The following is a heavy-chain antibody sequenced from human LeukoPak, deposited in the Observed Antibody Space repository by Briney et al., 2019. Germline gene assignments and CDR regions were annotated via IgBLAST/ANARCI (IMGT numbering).Heavy chain of an antibody. Sequence: KPGGSLRLSCAASGFTFSSFGMHWLRQAPGKGLEWLGVISYDGNNQYYADSVKGRFTISRDNSKSTVSLQIDSLRLEDTAVYYCARPTHDSSGFYYDYWGQGTLVTVSS. D-gene: IGHD3-22*01. CDR3: ARPTHDSSGFYYDY. CDR1: GFTFSSFG. V-gene: IGHV3-30*03. CDR2: ISYDGNNQ. J-gene: IGHJ4*02.